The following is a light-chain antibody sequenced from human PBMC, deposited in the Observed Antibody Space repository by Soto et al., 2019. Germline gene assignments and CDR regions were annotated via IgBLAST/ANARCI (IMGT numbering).Light chain of an antibody. CDR1: SSDVGGYNS. Sequence: QSVLTHPASVSRSPGQSITISCTGTSSDVGGYNSVSWYQQHPGKAPKLMIFEVSNRPSEVSNRFSGSKSGNTASLTISGLQAEDEADYYCSSYTISNTYVFGTGTKVT. CDR3: SSYTISNTYV. V-gene: IGLV2-14*01. CDR2: EVS. J-gene: IGLJ1*01.